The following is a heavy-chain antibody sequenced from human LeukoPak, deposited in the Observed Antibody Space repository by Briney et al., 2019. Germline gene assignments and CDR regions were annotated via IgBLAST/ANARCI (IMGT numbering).Heavy chain of an antibody. J-gene: IGHJ3*02. Sequence: ASVKVSCKASGYTFTSYGISWVRQAPGQGLEWMGWISAYNGNTNYAQKLQGRVTMTTDTSTSTAYMELRSLRSDDTAVYYCARELCQWFGELLAQPDAFDIWGQGTMVTVSS. V-gene: IGHV1-18*01. CDR1: GYTFTSYG. CDR2: ISAYNGNT. D-gene: IGHD3-10*01. CDR3: ARELCQWFGELLAQPDAFDI.